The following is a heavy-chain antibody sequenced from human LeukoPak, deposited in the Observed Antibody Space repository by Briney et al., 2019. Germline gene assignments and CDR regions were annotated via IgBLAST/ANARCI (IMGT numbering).Heavy chain of an antibody. CDR3: ARGAPYTPGDY. Sequence: GGSLRLSCAASGFTFSSYAMTWVRQAPGKGLEWVAVIWYDGSNKYYADSVKGRFTISRDNSKNTLYLQMNSLRAEDTAVYYCARGAPYTPGDYWGQGTLVTVSS. V-gene: IGHV3-33*08. J-gene: IGHJ4*02. D-gene: IGHD4-11*01. CDR1: GFTFSSYA. CDR2: IWYDGSNK.